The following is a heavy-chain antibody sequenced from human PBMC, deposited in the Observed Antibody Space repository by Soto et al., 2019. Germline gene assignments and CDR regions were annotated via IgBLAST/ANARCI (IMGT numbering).Heavy chain of an antibody. V-gene: IGHV4-39*07. CDR1: GGSISSGDYY. CDR2: INHSGST. J-gene: IGHJ5*02. D-gene: IGHD2-2*01. Sequence: SETLSLTCTVSGGSISSGDYYWSWIRQPPGKGLEWIGEINHSGSTNYNPSLKSRVTISVDTSKNQFSLKLSSVTAADTAVYYCARVSTSYMPWGQGTLVTVSS. CDR3: ARVSTSYMP.